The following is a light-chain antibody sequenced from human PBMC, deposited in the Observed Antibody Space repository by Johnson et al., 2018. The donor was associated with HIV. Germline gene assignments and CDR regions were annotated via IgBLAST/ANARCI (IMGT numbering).Light chain of an antibody. J-gene: IGLJ1*01. CDR3: QSYDNALSGSKV. CDR2: GND. V-gene: IGLV1-40*01. CDR1: SSNIGAGYD. Sequence: QSVLTQPPSVSGAPGQRVTISCTGSSSNIGAGYDVHWYQQFPGTAPKLLIYGNDNRPSGVPERFSGSKSGTSASLAIPGLQAAAEADYYCQSYDNALSGSKVFGTGTEVTVL.